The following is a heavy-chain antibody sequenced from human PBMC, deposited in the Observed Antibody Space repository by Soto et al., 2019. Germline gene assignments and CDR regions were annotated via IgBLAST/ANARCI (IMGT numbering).Heavy chain of an antibody. CDR3: ARHPGGKYSSSLSPFDY. D-gene: IGHD6-13*01. Sequence: SETLSLTCAVSGYSISSSNWWGWIRQPPGKGLEWIGYIYYSGTTYYNPSLKSRVTMSVDTSKNQFSLRLSSVTAADTAVYYCARHPGGKYSSSLSPFDYWGQGTLVTVSS. V-gene: IGHV4-28*01. CDR1: GYSISSSNW. J-gene: IGHJ4*02. CDR2: IYYSGTT.